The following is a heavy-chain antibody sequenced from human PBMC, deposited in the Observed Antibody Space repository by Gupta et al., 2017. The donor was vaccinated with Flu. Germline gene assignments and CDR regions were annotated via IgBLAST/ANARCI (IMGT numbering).Heavy chain of an antibody. D-gene: IGHD1-26*01. Sequence: QVQLQESGPGLVKPSETLSLACTVSGASISRDYWAWIRQSPGKGLAWIAFIYYSGSTNENPSLRSRVTISVDTSKNQFSLNLSSVTAADTAIYYCARVSSWGSRDAFDVWGQGTMVTVSS. J-gene: IGHJ3*01. CDR3: ARVSSWGSRDAFDV. V-gene: IGHV4-59*01. CDR2: IYYSGST. CDR1: GASISRDY.